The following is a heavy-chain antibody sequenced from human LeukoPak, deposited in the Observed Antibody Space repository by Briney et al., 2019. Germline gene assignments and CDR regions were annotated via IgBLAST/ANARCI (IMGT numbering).Heavy chain of an antibody. Sequence: GGSLRLSCAASGFTFSSYAMHWVRQAPSKGLEWVAVISYDGSNKYYADSVKGRFTVSRDNSKNTLYLQMNSLRAEDTAVYYCARGGYSSSSPLDYWGQGTLVTVSS. D-gene: IGHD6-6*01. V-gene: IGHV3-30*01. J-gene: IGHJ4*02. CDR3: ARGGYSSSSPLDY. CDR2: ISYDGSNK. CDR1: GFTFSSYA.